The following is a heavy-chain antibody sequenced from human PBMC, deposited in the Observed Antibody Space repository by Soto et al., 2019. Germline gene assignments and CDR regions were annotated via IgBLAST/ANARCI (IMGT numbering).Heavy chain of an antibody. CDR3: ARDQATLSPLGYFDC. J-gene: IGHJ4*02. V-gene: IGHV3-30-3*01. CDR2: ISYDGSNK. CDR1: GFTFSSYA. D-gene: IGHD5-12*01. Sequence: GGSLRLSCAASGFTFSSYAMHWVRQAPGKGLEWVAIISYDGSNKYYADSVKGRFTISRDNSKNTLYLQMNSLRAEDTTVYYCARDQATLSPLGYFDCWGQGTLVTVSS.